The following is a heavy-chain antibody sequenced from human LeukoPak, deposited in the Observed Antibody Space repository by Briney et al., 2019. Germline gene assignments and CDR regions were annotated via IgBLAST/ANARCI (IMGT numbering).Heavy chain of an antibody. J-gene: IGHJ6*04. CDR2: IIPALGTA. CDR3: ATKDYADGSALMGV. V-gene: IGHV1-69*01. CDR1: GGTFSNYG. Sequence: ASVKVSCKASGGTFSNYGFTWVRQAPGQGLEWMGVIIPALGTANYAQKFQARVTITADGSTSTVYMDLRSLRSEDTATYYCATKDYADGSALMGVRGRGTTVIVSS. D-gene: IGHD4-17*01.